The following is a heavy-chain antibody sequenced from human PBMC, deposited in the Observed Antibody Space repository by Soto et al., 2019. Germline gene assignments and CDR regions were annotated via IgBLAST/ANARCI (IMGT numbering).Heavy chain of an antibody. V-gene: IGHV3-33*01. CDR1: GFTFSSYG. J-gene: IGHJ5*02. Sequence: QVQLVESGGGVVQPGRSLRLSCAASGFTFSSYGMHWVRQAPGKGLEWVAVIWYDGSNKYYADSVKGRFTISRDNSKNTLYLQMNSLRAEDTAVYYCARARSGWQRGGWFDPWGQGTLVTVSS. CDR3: ARARSGWQRGGWFDP. D-gene: IGHD6-19*01. CDR2: IWYDGSNK.